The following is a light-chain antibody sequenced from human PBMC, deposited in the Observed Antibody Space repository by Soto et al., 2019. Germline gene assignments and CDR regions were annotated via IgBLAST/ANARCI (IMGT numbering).Light chain of an antibody. CDR2: EVS. CDR1: SSDVGGYNY. Sequence: QSALTQPASVSGSPGQSITISCTGTSSDVGGYNYVSWYQQHPGKAPKLMIYEVSNRPSGVSNRFSGSKSGNTASLTISGLQAEDEADYYCSSYTSSSTRVFGGGTQQTVL. J-gene: IGLJ3*02. CDR3: SSYTSSSTRV. V-gene: IGLV2-14*01.